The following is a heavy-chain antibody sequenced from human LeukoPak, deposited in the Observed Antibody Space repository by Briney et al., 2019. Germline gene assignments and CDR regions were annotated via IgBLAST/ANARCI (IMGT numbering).Heavy chain of an antibody. V-gene: IGHV1-2*02. CDR2: INPNSGGT. J-gene: IGHJ5*02. Sequence: ASVKVSCKASGYTFTGYYMHRVRQAPGQGLEWMGWINPNSGGTNYAQKFQGRVTMTRDTSISTAYMELSRLRSDDTAVYYCARGRSGKRVTIFGVVIWERGWFDPWGQGTLVTVSS. CDR1: GYTFTGYY. D-gene: IGHD3-3*01. CDR3: ARGRSGKRVTIFGVVIWERGWFDP.